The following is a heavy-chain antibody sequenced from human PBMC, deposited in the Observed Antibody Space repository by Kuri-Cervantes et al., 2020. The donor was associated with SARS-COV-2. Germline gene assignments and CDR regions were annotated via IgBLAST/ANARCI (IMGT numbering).Heavy chain of an antibody. J-gene: IGHJ6*02. CDR1: GFTFSSYG. CDR3: AKEASRGYSYGGVYYDYGMDV. CDR2: ISYDGSNK. D-gene: IGHD5-18*01. Sequence: GGSLRLSCAASGFTFSSYGMHWVRQAPGKGLEWVAVISYDGSNKNYADSVKGRFTISRDNSKNTLYLQMNSLRAEDTAVYYCAKEASRGYSYGGVYYDYGMDVWGQGTTVTVSS. V-gene: IGHV3-30*18.